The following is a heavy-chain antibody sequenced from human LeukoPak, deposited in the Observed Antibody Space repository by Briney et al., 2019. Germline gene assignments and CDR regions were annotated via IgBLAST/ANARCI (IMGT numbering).Heavy chain of an antibody. Sequence: ASVKVSCTASGYTFTSDGISWVRQAPGQGLEWMGGIIPIFGTANYAQKFQGRVTITADESTSTAYMELSSLRSEDTAVYYCAIAAGYFDYWGQGTLVTVSS. J-gene: IGHJ4*02. D-gene: IGHD6-13*01. CDR1: GYTFTSDG. CDR3: AIAAGYFDY. CDR2: IIPIFGTA. V-gene: IGHV1-69*13.